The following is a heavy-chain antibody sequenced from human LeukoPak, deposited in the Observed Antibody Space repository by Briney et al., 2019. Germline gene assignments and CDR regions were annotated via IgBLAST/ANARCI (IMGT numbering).Heavy chain of an antibody. CDR2: ISFDGNTK. D-gene: IGHD2-21*02. CDR1: GFIFSSYT. V-gene: IGHV3-30*03. CDR3: ARAAVVTGGLDL. J-gene: IGHJ2*01. Sequence: GGSLRLSCAASGFIFSSYTMHWVRQAPGKGLEWVAVISFDGNTKYYADSVRGRVPISRDNSRNTLFLEINSLRPEDTAVYFCARAAVVTGGLDLWGRGTLVTVSS.